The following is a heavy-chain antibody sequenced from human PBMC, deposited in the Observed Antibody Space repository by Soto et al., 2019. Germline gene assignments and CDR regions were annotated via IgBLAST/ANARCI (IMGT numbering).Heavy chain of an antibody. CDR2: IYSSGST. CDR3: ARLTFGDPGSY. Sequence: QVQLQESGPGLVKPSETLSLTCTVSGGSISSYYWSWIRQPPGKGLEWIGYIYSSGSTNYNPSLKSRVTISVDTSKNQFSLKLSSVTAADTAVYYCARLTFGDPGSYWGQGTLVTVSS. J-gene: IGHJ4*02. D-gene: IGHD2-21*02. V-gene: IGHV4-59*01. CDR1: GGSISSYY.